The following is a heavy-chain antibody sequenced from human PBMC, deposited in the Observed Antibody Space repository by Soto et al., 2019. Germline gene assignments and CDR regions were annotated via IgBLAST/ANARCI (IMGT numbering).Heavy chain of an antibody. CDR3: ARGVRCSSTSCYFPYYYIDV. J-gene: IGHJ6*03. Sequence: PGGSLRLSCAASGFTFSSYWMSWVRQAPGKGLEWVANIKQDGSEKYYVDSVKGRFTISRDNAKNSLYLQMNSLRAEDTAVYYCARGVRCSSTSCYFPYYYIDVWGKGTTVTVSS. V-gene: IGHV3-7*01. CDR1: GFTFSSYW. D-gene: IGHD2-2*01. CDR2: IKQDGSEK.